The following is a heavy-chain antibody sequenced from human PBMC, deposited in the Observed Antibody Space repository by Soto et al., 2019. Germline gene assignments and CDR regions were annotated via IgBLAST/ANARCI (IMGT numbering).Heavy chain of an antibody. J-gene: IGHJ4*02. CDR1: GFTFSSYA. V-gene: IGHV3-30-3*01. CDR2: ISYDGSNK. Sequence: GGSLRLSCAASGFTFSSYAMHWVRQAPGKGLEWVAVISYDGSNKYYADSVKGRFTISRDNSKNTLYLQMNSLRAEDTAVYYCARKEQWPDYWGQGTLVTVSS. D-gene: IGHD6-19*01. CDR3: ARKEQWPDY.